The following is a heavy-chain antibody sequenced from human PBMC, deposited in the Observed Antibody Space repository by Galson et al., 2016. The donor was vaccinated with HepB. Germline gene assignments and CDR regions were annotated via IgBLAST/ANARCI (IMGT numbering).Heavy chain of an antibody. CDR2: ISASDRSGST. Sequence: SLRLSCAASGFTFSDSYMSWIRQAPGKGLEWVAYISASDRSGSTNHADSVKGRFTISRDNAKNSLYLQMNSLRVEDTAVYYCARGILARNWFDPWGQGTLVTVSS. CDR1: GFTFSDSY. J-gene: IGHJ5*02. V-gene: IGHV3-11*06. CDR3: ARGILARNWFDP.